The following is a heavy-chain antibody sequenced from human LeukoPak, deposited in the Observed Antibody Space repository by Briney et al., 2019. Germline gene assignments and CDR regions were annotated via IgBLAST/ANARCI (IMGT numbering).Heavy chain of an antibody. V-gene: IGHV1-18*01. J-gene: IGHJ4*02. D-gene: IGHD1-26*01. CDR2: ISAYNGNT. Sequence: ASVKVSCKASGYTFTSYGISWVRQAPGQGLEWMGWISAYNGNTNYAQKLQGRVTMTTDTSTSTAYMELRSLRSDDTAVYYCARDSFIVGATPAWYFDYWGQGTLVTVSS. CDR1: GYTFTSYG. CDR3: ARDSFIVGATPAWYFDY.